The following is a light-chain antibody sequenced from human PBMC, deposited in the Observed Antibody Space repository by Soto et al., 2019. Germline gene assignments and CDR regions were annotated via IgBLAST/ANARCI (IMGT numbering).Light chain of an antibody. Sequence: DIQMTQSPSSLSASVGDRVIITCRASQTISSHLNWYQQKPGKAPNLLVYAAPSLQSGVPSRFTGSGSGTDFTLTISSLQPEDFATYFCQQSYTTPITFGQGTRL. CDR2: AAP. V-gene: IGKV1-39*01. J-gene: IGKJ5*01. CDR1: QTISSH. CDR3: QQSYTTPIT.